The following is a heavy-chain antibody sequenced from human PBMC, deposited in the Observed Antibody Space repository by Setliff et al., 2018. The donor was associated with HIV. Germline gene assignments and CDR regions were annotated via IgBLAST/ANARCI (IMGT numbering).Heavy chain of an antibody. CDR3: ATAGEMATIGYSYYYMGV. J-gene: IGHJ6*03. V-gene: IGHV1-69*13. CDR2: IIPIFGTA. Sequence: SVKVSCKASGGTFSSYAISWVRQAPGQGLEWMGGIIPIFGTANYAQKFQGGVTITADESRTTAYLDLNSLRSEDTAVYYCATAGEMATIGYSYYYMGVWGKGTTVTVSS. D-gene: IGHD3-10*01. CDR1: GGTFSSYA.